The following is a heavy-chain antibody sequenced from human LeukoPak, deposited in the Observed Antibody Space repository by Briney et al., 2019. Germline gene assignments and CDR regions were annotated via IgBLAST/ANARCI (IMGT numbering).Heavy chain of an antibody. D-gene: IGHD3-16*01. J-gene: IGHJ4*02. CDR1: GFTFSSYA. V-gene: IGHV3-30*18. CDR2: ISYDGTNK. CDR3: AKVGDNWDFDY. Sequence: PGGSLRLSCAASGFTFSSYAMHWVRQAPGKGLEWVALISYDGTNKYYADSVKGRFTTSRDNSKNTLYLHVNSLRAEDTAVYYCAKVGDNWDFDYWGQGTLVSVSS.